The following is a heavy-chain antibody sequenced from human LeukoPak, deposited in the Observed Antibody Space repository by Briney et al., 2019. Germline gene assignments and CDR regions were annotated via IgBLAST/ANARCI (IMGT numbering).Heavy chain of an antibody. CDR1: RFTFNSYG. Sequence: PGGSLRLSCAASRFTFNSYGMHWVRQAPGKGLEWVAFIRYHGSKKYYADSVKGRFTLSRDNSKNTLYLQMNSLRVEDTAVYYCAKDPRYQSDYYYFYMDVWGKGTTVT. D-gene: IGHD2-2*01. CDR3: AKDPRYQSDYYYFYMDV. V-gene: IGHV3-30*02. J-gene: IGHJ6*03. CDR2: IRYHGSKK.